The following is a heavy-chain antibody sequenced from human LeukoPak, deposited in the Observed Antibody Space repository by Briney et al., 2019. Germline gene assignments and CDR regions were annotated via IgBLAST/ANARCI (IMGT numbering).Heavy chain of an antibody. CDR1: GFTFSSYA. D-gene: IGHD6-6*01. J-gene: IGHJ4*02. CDR2: ISSSSSYI. Sequence: PGGSLRLSCAASGFTFSSYAMNWVRQAPGKGLEWVSSISSSSSYIYYADSVKGRFTISRDNAKNSLYLQMNSLRAEDTAVYYCARVWESYSSSPFDYWGQGTLVTVSS. CDR3: ARVWESYSSSPFDY. V-gene: IGHV3-21*01.